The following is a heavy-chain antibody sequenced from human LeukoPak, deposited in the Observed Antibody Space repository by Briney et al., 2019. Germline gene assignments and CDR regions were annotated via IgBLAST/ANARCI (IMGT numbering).Heavy chain of an antibody. Sequence: SETLSLTCTVSGGSISCYYWSWIRQPAGKGLEWIGRIYTSGSTNYNPSLKSRVTMSVDTSKNQFSLKLSSVTAADTAVYYCARGGRIVGAISWFDYWGQGTLVTVSS. D-gene: IGHD1-26*01. CDR2: IYTSGST. CDR1: GGSISCYY. J-gene: IGHJ4*02. CDR3: ARGGRIVGAISWFDY. V-gene: IGHV4-4*07.